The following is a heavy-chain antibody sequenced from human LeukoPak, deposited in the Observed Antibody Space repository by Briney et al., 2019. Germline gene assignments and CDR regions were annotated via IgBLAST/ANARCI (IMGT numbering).Heavy chain of an antibody. D-gene: IGHD3-10*01. CDR3: ATPAFYGSGSYFDAFDI. J-gene: IGHJ3*02. CDR1: GGSISSSSYY. Sequence: PSETLSLTCTVSGGSISSSSYYWGWIRQPPGKGLEWIGSIYYSGSTYYNPSLKSRVTISVDTSKNQFSLKLSSVTATDTVVYYCATPAFYGSGSYFDAFDIWGQGTMVTVSS. CDR2: IYYSGST. V-gene: IGHV4-39*01.